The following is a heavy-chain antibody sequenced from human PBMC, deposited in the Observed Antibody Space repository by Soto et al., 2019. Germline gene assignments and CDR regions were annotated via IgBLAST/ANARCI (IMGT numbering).Heavy chain of an antibody. CDR2: IYYSGST. D-gene: IGHD3-9*01. V-gene: IGHV4-59*01. CDR3: ARSYYDILTGGLDWFDP. J-gene: IGHJ5*02. Sequence: SETLSLTCTVSGGSISSYYWSWIRQPPGKGLEWIGYIYYSGSTNYNPSLKSRVTISVDTSKNQFSLKLSPVTAADTAVYYCARSYYDILTGGLDWFDPWGQGTLVTVSS. CDR1: GGSISSYY.